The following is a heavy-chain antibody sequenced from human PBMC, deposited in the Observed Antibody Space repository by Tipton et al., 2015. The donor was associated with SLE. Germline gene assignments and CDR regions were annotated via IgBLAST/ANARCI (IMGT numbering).Heavy chain of an antibody. D-gene: IGHD1-1*01. J-gene: IGHJ4*02. CDR3: ASGVEGGGFDY. CDR2: IYHSGST. CDR1: GYSISSGYY. V-gene: IGHV4-38-2*02. Sequence: TLSLTCTVSGYSISSGYYWGWIRQPPGKGLEWIGSIYHSGSTYYNPSLKSRVTISVDTSKNQFSLKLSSVTAADTAVYYCASGVEGGGFDYWGQGTLVTVSP.